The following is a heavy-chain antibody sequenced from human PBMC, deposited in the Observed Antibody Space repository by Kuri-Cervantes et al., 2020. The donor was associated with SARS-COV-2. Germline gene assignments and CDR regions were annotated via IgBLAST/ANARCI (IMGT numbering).Heavy chain of an antibody. Sequence: YWIGWIRQPPGKGLEWIGEINHSGSTNYNPSLKSRVTISVDTSKNQFSLKLSSVTAADTAVYYCARGASYLNYWGQGTLVTVSS. CDR1: Y. J-gene: IGHJ4*02. CDR2: INHSGST. V-gene: IGHV4-34*01. CDR3: ARGASYLNY.